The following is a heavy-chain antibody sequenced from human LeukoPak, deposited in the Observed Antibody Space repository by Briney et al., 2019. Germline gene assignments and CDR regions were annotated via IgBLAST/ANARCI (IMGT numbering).Heavy chain of an antibody. J-gene: IGHJ3*02. Sequence: SETLSLTCAVYGGSFSGYYWSWIRQPPGKGLEWIGEINHSGSINYNPSLKSRVTISVDTSKNPFSLKLSSVTAADTAVYYCARSYYYGSAGYAFDIWGQGTMVTVSS. V-gene: IGHV4-34*01. CDR2: INHSGSI. D-gene: IGHD3-10*01. CDR1: GGSFSGYY. CDR3: ARSYYYGSAGYAFDI.